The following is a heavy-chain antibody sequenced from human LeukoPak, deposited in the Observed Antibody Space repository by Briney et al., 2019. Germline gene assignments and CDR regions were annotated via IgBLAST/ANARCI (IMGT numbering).Heavy chain of an antibody. CDR1: GYTFTSYG. V-gene: IGHV1-18*01. Sequence: GSVKVSCKASGYTFTSYGISWVRQAPGQGLEWMGWISAYNGNTNYAQKLQGRVTMTTDTSTSTAYMELRSLRSDDTAVYYCARDQGLPYYDILTALYYYYYGMDVWGQGTTVTVSS. D-gene: IGHD3-9*01. CDR3: ARDQGLPYYDILTALYYYYYGMDV. CDR2: ISAYNGNT. J-gene: IGHJ6*02.